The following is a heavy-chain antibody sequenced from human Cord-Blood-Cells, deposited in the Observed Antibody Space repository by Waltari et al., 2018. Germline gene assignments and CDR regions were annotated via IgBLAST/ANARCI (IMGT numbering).Heavy chain of an antibody. CDR2: IYHNGST. Sequence: RQPPGKGLEWIGYIYHNGSTYSNPSLKSRFTISVDRSKNQFSLKLSSVTAADTAVYYCARGGTGDHAFDIWGQGTMVTVSS. CDR3: ARGGTGDHAFDI. D-gene: IGHD7-27*01. V-gene: IGHV4-30-2*01. J-gene: IGHJ3*02.